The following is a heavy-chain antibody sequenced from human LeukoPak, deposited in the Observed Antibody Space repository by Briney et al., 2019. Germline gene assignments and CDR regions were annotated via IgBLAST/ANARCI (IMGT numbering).Heavy chain of an antibody. CDR3: ARFSGMYGHDS. D-gene: IGHD2-8*01. J-gene: IGHJ4*02. V-gene: IGHV4-4*07. Sequence: PSETLSLTCTVSAVSVTSFYWSWIRPPAGKGLEWIGRFLTGATTNFHPSFKSRATISVDKSENQFSLKLTSVTAADTAVYYCARFSGMYGHDSWGQGTLVSVSS. CDR2: FLTGATT. CDR1: AVSVTSFY.